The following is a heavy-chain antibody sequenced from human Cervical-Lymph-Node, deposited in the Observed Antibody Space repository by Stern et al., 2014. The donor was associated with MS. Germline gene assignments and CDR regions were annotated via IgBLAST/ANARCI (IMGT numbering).Heavy chain of an antibody. Sequence: QVQLVQSGAEVKKPGSSVKVSCKASGGTFSSYVISWVRQAPGQGLEWMGGIIPIFCTANYAQKFQGRVTITADESTSTAYMELSSLRSEDTAVYYCARETEAGDGYNPEWSSFDYWGQGTLVTVSS. V-gene: IGHV1-69*01. D-gene: IGHD5-24*01. CDR1: GGTFSSYV. CDR3: ARETEAGDGYNPEWSSFDY. CDR2: IIPIFCTA. J-gene: IGHJ4*02.